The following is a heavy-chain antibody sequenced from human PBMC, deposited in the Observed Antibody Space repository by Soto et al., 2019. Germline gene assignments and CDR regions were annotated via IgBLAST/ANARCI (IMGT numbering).Heavy chain of an antibody. J-gene: IGHJ4*02. CDR2: ISGSGGST. V-gene: IGHV3-23*01. CDR1: GFTFSNYA. CDR3: AKDRGGCSSTSCPPRLFDY. D-gene: IGHD2-2*01. Sequence: EVQLLESGGGLVQPGGSLRLSCAASGFTFSNYAMSWVRQAPGKGLEWVSGISGSGGSTYYADSVKGRFTISRDNSKNTLYLQMNSLRAEDTAVYYCAKDRGGCSSTSCPPRLFDYWGQGTLVTVSS.